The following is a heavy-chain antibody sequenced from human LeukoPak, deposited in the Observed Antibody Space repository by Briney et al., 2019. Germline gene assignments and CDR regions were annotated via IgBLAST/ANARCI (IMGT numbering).Heavy chain of an antibody. Sequence: GGSLRLSCAASGFTFSSYSMNWVRQAPGKGLEWVSSISSSSSYIYYADSVKGRFTISRDNAKNSLYLQMNSLRAEDTAVYYCARDQDSGYDFRPDAFDIWGQGTMVTVSS. D-gene: IGHD5-12*01. CDR2: ISSSSSYI. J-gene: IGHJ3*02. V-gene: IGHV3-21*01. CDR1: GFTFSSYS. CDR3: ARDQDSGYDFRPDAFDI.